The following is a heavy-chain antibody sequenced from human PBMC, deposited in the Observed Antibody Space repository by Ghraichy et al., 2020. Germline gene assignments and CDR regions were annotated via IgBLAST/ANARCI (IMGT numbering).Heavy chain of an antibody. CDR1: GFTFSNYA. CDR2: VSGSGDST. Sequence: GGSLRLSCAASGFTFSNYAMSWVRQAPGKGLEWVSAVSGSGDSTYYADSVKGRFTISRDNSKNTLYLQINSLRAEDTALNYCAKVLGAVRSTIPKFDYWGQGTLVTVSS. J-gene: IGHJ4*02. V-gene: IGHV3-23*01. CDR3: AKVLGAVRSTIPKFDY. D-gene: IGHD5/OR15-5a*01.